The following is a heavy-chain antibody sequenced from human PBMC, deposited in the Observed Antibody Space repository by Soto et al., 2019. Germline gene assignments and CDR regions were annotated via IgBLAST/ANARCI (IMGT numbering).Heavy chain of an antibody. Sequence: GXSVKVSCKASGGPLISYAIIWVRQAPGQGLEWMGGIIPIFGTANYAQKFQGRVTITADESTSTAYMELSSLRSEDTAVYYCAREIDHIQLSPRFDPWGQGTLVTVSS. CDR2: IIPIFGTA. CDR3: AREIDHIQLSPRFDP. J-gene: IGHJ5*02. D-gene: IGHD5-18*01. V-gene: IGHV1-69*01. CDR1: GGPLISYA.